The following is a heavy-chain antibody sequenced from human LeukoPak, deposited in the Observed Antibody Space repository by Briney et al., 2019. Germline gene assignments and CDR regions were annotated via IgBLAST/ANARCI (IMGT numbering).Heavy chain of an antibody. J-gene: IGHJ4*02. D-gene: IGHD1-7*01. CDR2: ISYDGSNK. V-gene: IGHV3-30*18. CDR3: AKGRGYNWNSGGFDY. Sequence: GGSLRLSCAASGFTFSSYGMHWVRQAPGKGLEWVAVISYDGSNKYYADSVKGRFTISRDNSKNTLYLQTNSLRAEDTAVYYCAKGRGYNWNSGGFDYWGQGTLVTVSS. CDR1: GFTFSSYG.